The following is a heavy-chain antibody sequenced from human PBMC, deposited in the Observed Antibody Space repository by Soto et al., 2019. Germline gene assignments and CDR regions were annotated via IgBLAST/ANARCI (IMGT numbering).Heavy chain of an antibody. D-gene: IGHD3-3*01. V-gene: IGHV1-8*01. Sequence: ASVKVSCKASGYTFTSYDINWVRQATGQGLEGMGWMNPNSGNTGYAQKFQGRVTITRNTSISTAYMELSGLRSEDTAVYYCARKRRITIFGVVRRHYYYYMDVWGKGTTVTVSS. CDR2: MNPNSGNT. CDR1: GYTFTSYD. CDR3: ARKRRITIFGVVRRHYYYYMDV. J-gene: IGHJ6*03.